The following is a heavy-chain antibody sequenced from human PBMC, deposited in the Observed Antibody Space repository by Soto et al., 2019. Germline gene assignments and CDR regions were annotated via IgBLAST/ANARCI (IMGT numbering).Heavy chain of an antibody. V-gene: IGHV1-2*04. Sequence: ASVKVSCKASGYTFTGYYMHWVRQAPGQGLEWMGWINPNSGGTNYAQKFQGWVTMTRDTSISTAYMELSRLRSDDTAVYYCARALDNWNYGPEVYYFDYWGQGTLVTVSS. CDR3: ARALDNWNYGPEVYYFDY. CDR2: INPNSGGT. D-gene: IGHD1-7*01. J-gene: IGHJ4*02. CDR1: GYTFTGYY.